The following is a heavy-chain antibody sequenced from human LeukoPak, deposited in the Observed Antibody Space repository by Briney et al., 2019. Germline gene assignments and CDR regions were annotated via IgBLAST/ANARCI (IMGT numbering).Heavy chain of an antibody. CDR1: GFTFSNYW. Sequence: AGGSLRLSCAASGFTFSNYWMHWVRQAPGKGPVWVSRIRSDGSITTYADSVKGRFTISRDNSKNTLYVQMNSLRGEDTAVYYCARDLSGAADYYFDYWGQGTLVTVSS. D-gene: IGHD6-19*01. J-gene: IGHJ4*02. CDR3: ARDLSGAADYYFDY. CDR2: IRSDGSIT. V-gene: IGHV3-74*01.